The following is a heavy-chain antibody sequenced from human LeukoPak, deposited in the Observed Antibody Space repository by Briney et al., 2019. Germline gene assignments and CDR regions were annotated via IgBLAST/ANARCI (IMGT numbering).Heavy chain of an antibody. CDR2: ISSRSSAI. CDR3: ARDTSEEGDDY. J-gene: IGHJ4*02. D-gene: IGHD3-16*01. V-gene: IGHV3-48*04. Sequence: GGSLRLSCVASGFAFSSYSMNWVRQAPGKGLEWISYISSRSSAIYYADSAKGRFTISRDNAKNSLYLQMNSLRAEDTAVYYCARDTSEEGDDYWGQGTLVTVSS. CDR1: GFAFSSYS.